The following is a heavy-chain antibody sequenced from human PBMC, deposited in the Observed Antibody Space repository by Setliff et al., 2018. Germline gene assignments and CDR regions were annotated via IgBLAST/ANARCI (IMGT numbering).Heavy chain of an antibody. CDR2: IYYSGST. CDR1: GGSISSSSYY. V-gene: IGHV4-39*01. D-gene: IGHD2-2*01. J-gene: IGHJ4*02. CDR3: VVVPAAHFDS. Sequence: SETLSLTCTVSGGSISSSSYYWGWIRQPPGKGLEWIGSIYYSGSTYYNPSLKSRVTISVDTSKNQFSLRLSSVTAAHDFSHYIVVVPAAHFDSWGQGTLVTVSS.